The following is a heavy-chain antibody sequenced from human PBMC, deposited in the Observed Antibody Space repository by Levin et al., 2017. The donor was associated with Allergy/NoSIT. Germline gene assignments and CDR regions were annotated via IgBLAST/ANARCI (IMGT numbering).Heavy chain of an antibody. V-gene: IGHV3-7*04. J-gene: IGHJ4*02. D-gene: IGHD3-10*01. CDR3: ARVRRSGSYRDY. CDR1: XLILNGEW. Sequence: GGSLRLXXXXXXLILNGEWMSGVVQVPGKGLEWVANIKQDGSEKYYVDSVKGRFTISRDNAKNSLYLQMNSLRAEDTAVYYCARVRRSGSYRDYWGQGTLVTVSS. CDR2: IKQDGSEK.